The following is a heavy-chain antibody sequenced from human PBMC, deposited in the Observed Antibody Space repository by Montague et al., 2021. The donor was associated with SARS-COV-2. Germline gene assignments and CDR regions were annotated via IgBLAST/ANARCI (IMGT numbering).Heavy chain of an antibody. D-gene: IGHD2-2*01. Sequence: SETLSLTCIVSGGSINNFYWSWIRQPPGKGLEWIGYLYYSGSTKYNPSLRGRATISPDTSKKQFSLKVHSVTAADTAVYYCARHVRDLLPFDHWGQGTLVTVSS. CDR3: ARHVRDLLPFDH. V-gene: IGHV4-59*08. CDR1: GGSINNFY. CDR2: LYYSGST. J-gene: IGHJ4*02.